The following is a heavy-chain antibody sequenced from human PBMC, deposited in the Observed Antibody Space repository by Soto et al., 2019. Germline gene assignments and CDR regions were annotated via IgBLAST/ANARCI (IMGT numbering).Heavy chain of an antibody. CDR3: ARGWGVGDL. V-gene: IGHV3-74*02. J-gene: IGHJ3*01. CDR1: GFTFSSYW. CDR2: INRDGSST. Sequence: EVQLVESGGGLVQPGGPLRLSCAASGFTFSSYWMHWVRQGPGKGLVWVARINRDGSSTNYADSVKGRFTISRDNAKNMLYLQMNGLRAEETAVYYCARGWGVGDLWGQGTMVTVSS. D-gene: IGHD3-16*01.